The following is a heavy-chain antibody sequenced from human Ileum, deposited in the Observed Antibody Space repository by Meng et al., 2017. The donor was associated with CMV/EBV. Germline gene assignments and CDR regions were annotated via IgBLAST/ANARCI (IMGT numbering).Heavy chain of an antibody. CDR1: GGSVNVHY. J-gene: IGHJ4*02. CDR2: MNPSGVT. CDR3: ARELGYCSGGNCYGGTFDY. V-gene: IGHV4-34*02. D-gene: IGHD2-15*01. Sequence: PQQWGAGLSRPSESLSRTCAVYGGSVNVHYGSWIRQTPGKGLEWIGEMNPSGVTIYNPSLKGRVTISVDTSKNQFSLKLTSVTAADTALYYCARELGYCSGGNCYGGTFDYWGQGTLVTVSS.